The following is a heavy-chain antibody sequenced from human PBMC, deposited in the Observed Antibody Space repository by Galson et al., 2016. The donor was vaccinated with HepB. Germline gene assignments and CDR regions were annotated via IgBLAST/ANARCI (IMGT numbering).Heavy chain of an antibody. CDR2: ISVYNGNT. J-gene: IGHJ4*02. D-gene: IGHD3-22*01. CDR3: ARGDNRGYFYGYER. Sequence: SVKVSCKASGYTFNDYGITWVRQAPGQGLEWMGWISVYNGNTNHARKVQDRVTMTTDTSRSTAYMELRSLRSDDTAVYFCARGDNRGYFYGYERWGQGTLVTVSS. V-gene: IGHV1-18*01. CDR1: GYTFNDYG.